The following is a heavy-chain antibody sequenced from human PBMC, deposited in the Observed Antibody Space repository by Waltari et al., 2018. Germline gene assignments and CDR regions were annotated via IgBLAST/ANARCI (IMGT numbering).Heavy chain of an antibody. Sequence: EVQLVESGGGLVQPGGSLRLSCSGSGFPFSNSWMGWVRQAPGKGLEWVASIKQDGGEKYYVDSMKGRFTISRDNDNNSLFLQMDSLRVEDTAVYYCARGVTTVECWGQGALVTVSS. CDR3: ARGVTTVEC. J-gene: IGHJ4*02. D-gene: IGHD2-21*02. CDR2: IKQDGGEK. V-gene: IGHV3-7*04. CDR1: GFPFSNSW.